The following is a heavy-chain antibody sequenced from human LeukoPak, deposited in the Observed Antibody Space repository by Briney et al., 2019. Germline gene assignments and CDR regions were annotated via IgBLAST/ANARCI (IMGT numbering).Heavy chain of an antibody. CDR1: GGSISSVDYY. D-gene: IGHD4-23*01. CDR3: AREPYDYGGNSDAFDI. Sequence: SDTLSLTCTVSGGSISSVDYYWSWIRRPTGKGLEWIGYIYYSGSTYYNPSLKSRVTISVDTSKNQFSLKLSSVTAADTAVYYCAREPYDYGGNSDAFDIWGQGTMVTVSS. CDR2: IYYSGST. J-gene: IGHJ3*02. V-gene: IGHV4-30-4*02.